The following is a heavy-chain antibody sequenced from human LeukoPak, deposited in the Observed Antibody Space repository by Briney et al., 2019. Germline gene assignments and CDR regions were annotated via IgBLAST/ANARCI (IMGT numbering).Heavy chain of an antibody. V-gene: IGHV4-34*01. J-gene: IGHJ5*02. CDR3: ARAYNWFDP. CDR2: INHSGST. Sequence: PSETLSLTCAVYGGSFSGYYWSWIRQPPGKGLEWIGEINHSGSTNYNPSLKSRVTISVDTSKNQFSLKLSSVTAADTAVYYCARAYNWFDPWGQRTLVTVSS. CDR1: GGSFSGYY.